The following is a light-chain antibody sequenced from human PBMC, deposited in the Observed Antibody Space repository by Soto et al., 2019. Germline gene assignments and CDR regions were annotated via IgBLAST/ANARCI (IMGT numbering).Light chain of an antibody. CDR3: QKFSSYPLN. CDR1: QSVSSSY. V-gene: IGKV3-20*01. Sequence: EIVLTQSPGTLSFSPGERATLSCRASQSVSSSYLAWYQQKPGQAPRLLIYGASSRATGIPDRFSGGGSGTDFTLTISRLEPEDFAVYYCQKFSSYPLNFGGGTKVDIK. J-gene: IGKJ4*01. CDR2: GAS.